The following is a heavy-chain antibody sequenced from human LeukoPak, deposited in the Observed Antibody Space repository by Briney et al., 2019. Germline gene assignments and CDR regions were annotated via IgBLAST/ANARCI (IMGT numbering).Heavy chain of an antibody. D-gene: IGHD3-3*01. V-gene: IGHV4-39*07. CDR3: ASSRKVEFLEWFNYYYMDV. Sequence: SETLSLTCTVSGGSISSSSYYWGWIRQPPGKGLEWIGSIYYSGSTHYNPSLKSRVTISVDTSKNQFSLKLSSVTAADTAVYYCASSRKVEFLEWFNYYYMDVWGKGTTVTVSS. CDR2: IYYSGST. J-gene: IGHJ6*03. CDR1: GGSISSSSYY.